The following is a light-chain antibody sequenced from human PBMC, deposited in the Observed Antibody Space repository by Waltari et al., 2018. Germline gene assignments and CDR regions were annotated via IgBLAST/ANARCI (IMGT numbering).Light chain of an antibody. CDR2: GAS. Sequence: EIVLTQSPGTLSLSPGERATLSCRASQSVSSHYLAWYQQKPGQAPRLLISGASSRATGVPDRFNGSGSGTDFTLTISRLEPEDFAMYYCQQYGFSPEYTFGQGTKLEIK. V-gene: IGKV3-20*01. CDR1: QSVSSHY. CDR3: QQYGFSPEYT. J-gene: IGKJ2*01.